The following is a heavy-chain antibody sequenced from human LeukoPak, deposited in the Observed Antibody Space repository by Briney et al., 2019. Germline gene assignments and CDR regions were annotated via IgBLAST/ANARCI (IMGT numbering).Heavy chain of an antibody. CDR3: ARLTSPDTAMVM. CDR1: GGSISSYY. V-gene: IGHV4-59*08. D-gene: IGHD5-18*01. J-gene: IGHJ4*02. Sequence: SETLSLTCTVSGGSISSYYWSWIRQPPGKGLERIGYIYYSGSTNYNPSLKSRVTISVDTSKNQFSLKLSSVTAADTAVYYCARLTSPDTAMVMWGQGTLVTVSS. CDR2: IYYSGST.